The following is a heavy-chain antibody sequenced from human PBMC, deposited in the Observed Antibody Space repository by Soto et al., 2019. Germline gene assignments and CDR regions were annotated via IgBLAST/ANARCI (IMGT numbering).Heavy chain of an antibody. CDR1: GGSISTTDW. CDR2: VYHSGSF. D-gene: IGHD6-13*01. Sequence: QVHLQESGPGLVKPSGTLSLICAVSGGSISTTDWGSWVRQPPGKGLEWIGEVYHSGSFNYNPSLKRRLTISVDKSKNQFSLNLRSVTVADTAVYYCATGPEYSSRWFSNWGQGTLVTVSS. CDR3: ATGPEYSSRWFSN. V-gene: IGHV4-4*02. J-gene: IGHJ4*02.